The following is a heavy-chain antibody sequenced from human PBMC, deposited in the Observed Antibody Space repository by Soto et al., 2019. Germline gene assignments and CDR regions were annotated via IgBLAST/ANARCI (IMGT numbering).Heavy chain of an antibody. CDR3: AAATTWNFHFPY. D-gene: IGHD1-7*01. CDR2: IWYDGSNK. CDR1: GFTISTHG. V-gene: IGHV3-33*03. J-gene: IGHJ4*02. Sequence: QAQLVESGGGVVQPGTSLRLSCAASGFTISTHGMHWVRQAPGKGLEWLANIWYDGSNKFYAESVKGRFSISKDNSKNTLYLQTSSLREEDTAVYYCAAATTWNFHFPYWGQGTQVTVSS.